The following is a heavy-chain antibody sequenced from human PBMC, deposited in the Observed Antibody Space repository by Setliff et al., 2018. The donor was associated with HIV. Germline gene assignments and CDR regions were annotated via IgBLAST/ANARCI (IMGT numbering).Heavy chain of an antibody. CDR2: MSTGGGIK. CDR1: GFTFSSYV. V-gene: IGHV3-30-3*01. Sequence: GGSLRLSCAATGFTFSSYVLHWVRQAPGKGLEWVAVMSTGGGIKICADSVKGRFTISRDNAKKSLYLQMNTLRAEDTAVYYCARVRYCGSPSCRKEFDFWGQGTLVTVSS. J-gene: IGHJ4*02. D-gene: IGHD2-21*01. CDR3: ARVRYCGSPSCRKEFDF.